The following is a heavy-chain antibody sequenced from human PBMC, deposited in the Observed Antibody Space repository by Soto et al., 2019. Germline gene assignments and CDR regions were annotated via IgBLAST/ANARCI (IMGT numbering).Heavy chain of an antibody. CDR1: GGSISSSSYY. Sequence: PSETLSLTCTVSGGSISSSSYYWGWIRQPPGKGLEWIGSIYYSGNTYYNPSLKSRFTISVDTSKNQFSLKLSSVTAADTAVYYCARRLFSSSWPLYFDFWGQGTLVTVSS. CDR3: ARRLFSSSWPLYFDF. D-gene: IGHD6-13*01. J-gene: IGHJ4*02. CDR2: IYYSGNT. V-gene: IGHV4-39*01.